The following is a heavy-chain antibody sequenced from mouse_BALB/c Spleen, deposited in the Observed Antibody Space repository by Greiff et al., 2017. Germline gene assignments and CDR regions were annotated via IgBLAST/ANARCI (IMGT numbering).Heavy chain of an antibody. Sequence: DVMLVESGGGLVKPGGSLKLSCAASGFAFSSYDMSWVRQTPEKRLEWVAYISSGGGSTYYPDTVKGRFTISRDNAKNTLYLQMSSLKSEDTAMYYCARRYGNYVFAYWGQGTLVTVSA. CDR3: ARRYGNYVFAY. V-gene: IGHV5-12-1*01. CDR2: ISSGGGST. J-gene: IGHJ3*01. CDR1: GFAFSSYD. D-gene: IGHD2-1*01.